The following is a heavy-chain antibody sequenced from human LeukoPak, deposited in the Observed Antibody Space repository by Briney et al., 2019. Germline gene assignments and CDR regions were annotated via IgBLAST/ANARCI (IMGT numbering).Heavy chain of an antibody. CDR3: ARGPVGDYYYGMDV. CDR2: IKQDGSEK. V-gene: IGHV3-7*01. J-gene: IGHJ6*02. Sequence: GGSLRLSCAASGFTFSSYWMSWVRQAPGKGLEWVANIKQDGSEKYYVDSVKGRFTISRDNAKNSLYLQMNSLRAEDTAVYYCARGPVGDYYYGMDVWGQGTTVTVSS. D-gene: IGHD3-16*01. CDR1: GFTFSSYW.